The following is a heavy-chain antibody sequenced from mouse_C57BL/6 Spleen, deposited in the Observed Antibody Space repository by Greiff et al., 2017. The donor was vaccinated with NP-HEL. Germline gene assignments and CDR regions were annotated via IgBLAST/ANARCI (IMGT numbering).Heavy chain of an antibody. J-gene: IGHJ4*01. CDR3: ARDYRAMDY. Sequence: EVQLQQSGPVLVKPGASVKMSCKASGYTFTDYYMNWVKQSHGKSLEWIGVINPYNGGTSYNQKFKGKATLTVDKSSSTAYMELNSLTSEDSAVYYCARDYRAMDYWGQGTSVTVAS. D-gene: IGHD2-4*01. V-gene: IGHV1-19*01. CDR1: GYTFTDYY. CDR2: INPYNGGT.